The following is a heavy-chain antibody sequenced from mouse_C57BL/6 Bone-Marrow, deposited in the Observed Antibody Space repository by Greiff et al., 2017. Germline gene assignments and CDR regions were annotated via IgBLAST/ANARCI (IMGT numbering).Heavy chain of an antibody. CDR3: ASEGIYDGYPYYFDY. CDR2: INPDSSTI. V-gene: IGHV4-1*01. D-gene: IGHD2-3*01. CDR1: GIDFSRYW. J-gene: IGHJ2*01. Sequence: EVKLVESGGGLVQPGGSLKLSCAASGIDFSRYWMSWVRRAPGKGLEWIGEINPDSSTINYAPSLKDKFIISRDNAKNTLYLQMSKVRSEDTALYYCASEGIYDGYPYYFDYWGQGTTLTVSS.